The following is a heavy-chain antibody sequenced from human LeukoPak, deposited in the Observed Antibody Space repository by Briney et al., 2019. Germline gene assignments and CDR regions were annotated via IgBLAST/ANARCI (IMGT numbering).Heavy chain of an antibody. J-gene: IGHJ3*02. CDR3: ARPYGSSRYLDAFDI. D-gene: IGHD6-13*01. Sequence: SETLSLNCTVSGGSISNYYWSWIRQPPGKRLEWIGYIYYSGSTNYNPSLKSRVTMSEDTSKNQFSLNLSSVTAADPAVYYCARPYGSSRYLDAFDIWGQGTMVTVSS. CDR2: IYYSGST. V-gene: IGHV4-59*01. CDR1: GGSISNYY.